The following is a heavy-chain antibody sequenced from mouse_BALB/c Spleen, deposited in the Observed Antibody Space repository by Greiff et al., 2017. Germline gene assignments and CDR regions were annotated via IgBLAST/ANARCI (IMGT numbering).Heavy chain of an antibody. D-gene: IGHD2-1*01. V-gene: IGHV3-6*02. J-gene: IGHJ4*01. CDR3: ARDGNPLYYAMDY. Sequence: DVKLVESGPGLVKPSQSLSLTCSVTGYSITSGYYWNWIRQFPGNKLEWMGYISYDGSNNYNPSLKNRISITRDTSKNQFFLKLNSVTTEDTATYYCARDGNPLYYAMDYWGQGTSVTVSS. CDR1: GYSITSGYY. CDR2: ISYDGSN.